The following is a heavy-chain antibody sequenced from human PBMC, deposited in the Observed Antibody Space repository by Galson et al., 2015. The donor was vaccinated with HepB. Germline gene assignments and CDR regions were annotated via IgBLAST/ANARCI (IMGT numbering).Heavy chain of an antibody. CDR2: INPGDSDT. D-gene: IGHD6-6*01. Sequence: QSGAEVKKTGESLKISCNGSGYRFTNYWIAWVRQMPGTGLEWMGIINPGDSDTRYSPSFQGQVSISVDKSISTAYLQWNSLKASDSAIYYCATSYSRSSVYYNYGLDVWGQGTTVIVSS. J-gene: IGHJ6*02. V-gene: IGHV5-51*03. CDR3: ATSYSRSSVYYNYGLDV. CDR1: GYRFTNYW.